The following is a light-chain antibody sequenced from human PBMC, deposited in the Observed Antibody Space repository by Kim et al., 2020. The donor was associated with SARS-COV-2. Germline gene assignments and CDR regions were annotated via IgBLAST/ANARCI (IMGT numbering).Light chain of an antibody. Sequence: EIVLTQSPGTLSLSPGERVTLSCRASQSVSNTYLAWYQQKPGQAPRLLIYGASSRATGIPDRFSGSGYGTDFTLTISRLEPEDFAVYYCQQSSGSPPWTFGQGTKVDIK. CDR1: QSVSNTY. V-gene: IGKV3-20*01. CDR2: GAS. J-gene: IGKJ1*01. CDR3: QQSSGSPPWT.